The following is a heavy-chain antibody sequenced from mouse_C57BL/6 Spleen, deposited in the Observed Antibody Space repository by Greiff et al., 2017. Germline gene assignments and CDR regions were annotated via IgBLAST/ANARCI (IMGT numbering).Heavy chain of an antibody. V-gene: IGHV1-53*01. CDR1: GYTFTSYW. J-gene: IGHJ1*03. CDR2: INPSNGGT. D-gene: IGHD2-10*02. CDR3: ARGGYGNTWYFDV. Sequence: VQLQQSGTELVKPGASVKLSCKASGYTFTSYWMHWVKQRPGQGLEWIGNINPSNGGTNYNEKFKSKATLTVDKSSSTAYMQLSSLTSEDSAVYYCARGGYGNTWYFDVWGTGTTVTVSS.